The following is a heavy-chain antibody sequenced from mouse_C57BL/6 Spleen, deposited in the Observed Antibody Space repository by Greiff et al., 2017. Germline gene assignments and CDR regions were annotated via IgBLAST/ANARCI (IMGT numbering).Heavy chain of an antibody. CDR1: GYAFSSSW. Sequence: QVQLQQSGPELVKPGASVKISCKASGYAFSSSWMNWVKQRPGKGLEWIGRIYPGDGDTNYNGKFKGKATLTADKSSSTAYMQLSSLTSEDSAVYFCAREMVTTGGAYFDYWGQGTTLTVSS. D-gene: IGHD2-2*01. V-gene: IGHV1-82*01. CDR2: IYPGDGDT. J-gene: IGHJ2*01. CDR3: AREMVTTGGAYFDY.